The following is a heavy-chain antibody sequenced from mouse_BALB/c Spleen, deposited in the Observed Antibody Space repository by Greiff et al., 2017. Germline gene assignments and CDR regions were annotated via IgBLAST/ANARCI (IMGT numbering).Heavy chain of an antibody. D-gene: IGHD2-3*01. J-gene: IGHJ4*01. CDR1: GYTFTSYW. CDR3: ARWGMDYAMDY. CDR2: IYPGDGDT. V-gene: IGHV1-87*01. Sequence: VQLQQSGAELARPGASVKLSCKASGYTFTSYWMQWVKQRPGQGLEWIGAIYPGDGDTRYTQKFKGKATLTADKSSSTAYMQLSSLASEDSAVYYCARWGMDYAMDYWGQGTSVTVSS.